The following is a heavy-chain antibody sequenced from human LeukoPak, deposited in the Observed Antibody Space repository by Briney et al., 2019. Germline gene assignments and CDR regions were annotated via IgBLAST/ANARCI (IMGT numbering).Heavy chain of an antibody. CDR1: GGSFSGYY. D-gene: IGHD3-9*01. Sequence: SETLSLTCAVYGGSFSGYYWSWIRQPPGKGLEWIGEINHSGSTNYNPSLKSRVTISVDTSKNQFSLKLSSVTAADTAVYYCARLKGRYFDWLRKYYYYYYMDLWGKGTTVTISS. CDR3: ARLKGRYFDWLRKYYYYYYMDL. V-gene: IGHV4-34*01. J-gene: IGHJ6*03. CDR2: INHSGST.